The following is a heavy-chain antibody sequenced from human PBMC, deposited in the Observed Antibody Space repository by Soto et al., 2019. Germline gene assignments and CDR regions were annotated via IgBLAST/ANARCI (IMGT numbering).Heavy chain of an antibody. CDR1: GGSISSGDYY. J-gene: IGHJ6*01. CDR2: IYYSGST. CDR3: ARQEGIYYSYGMDV. V-gene: IGHV4-30-4*01. Sequence: SETLSLTCTVSGGSISSGDYYWSWIRQPPGKGLEWIGYIYYSGSTYYNPSLKSRVTISVDTSKNQFSLKLSSVTAADTAVYYCARQEGIYYSYGMDVWGQGTTVTVSS.